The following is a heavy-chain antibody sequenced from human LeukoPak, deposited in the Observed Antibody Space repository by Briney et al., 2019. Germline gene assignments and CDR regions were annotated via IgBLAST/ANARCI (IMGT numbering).Heavy chain of an antibody. V-gene: IGHV3-7*03. D-gene: IGHD2-21*01. CDR2: IKKDGSEK. CDR1: GFSFSSFW. Sequence: GGSLRLSCATSGFSFSSFWMSWVRQAPGKGLEWVANIKKDGSEKYYVDSVKGRFTIFRDNPKNTLYLQMNSLRAEDTALYYCAKRGDSGACNDYWGQGTLVTVSS. J-gene: IGHJ4*02. CDR3: AKRGDSGACNDY.